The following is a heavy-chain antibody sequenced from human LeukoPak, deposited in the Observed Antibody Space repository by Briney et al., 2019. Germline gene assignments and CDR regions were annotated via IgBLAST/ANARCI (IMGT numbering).Heavy chain of an antibody. D-gene: IGHD6-13*01. Sequence: ASVKVSCKASGYTFTNYGISWVRQAPGQGLEWMAWISAYNGNTNYAQKLQGRATMTTDTSTSTAYMELRSLRSDDTAVYYCARRSAPGTFDGFDVWGQGTKVTVSS. CDR3: ARRSAPGTFDGFDV. CDR1: GYTFTNYG. V-gene: IGHV1-18*01. CDR2: ISAYNGNT. J-gene: IGHJ3*01.